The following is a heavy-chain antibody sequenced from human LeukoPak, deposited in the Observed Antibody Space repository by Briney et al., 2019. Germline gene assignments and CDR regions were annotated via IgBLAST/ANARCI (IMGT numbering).Heavy chain of an antibody. CDR1: GGTFSSYA. Sequence: GSSVKVSCKASGGTFSSYAISWVRQAPGQGLEWMGGIIPIFGTANYAQKLQGRVTMTTDTSTSTAYMELRSLRSDDTAVYYCARDTLLRYFDWLEGGYYYYMDVWGKGTTVTISS. CDR3: ARDTLLRYFDWLEGGYYYYMDV. D-gene: IGHD3-9*01. J-gene: IGHJ6*03. V-gene: IGHV1-69*05. CDR2: IIPIFGTA.